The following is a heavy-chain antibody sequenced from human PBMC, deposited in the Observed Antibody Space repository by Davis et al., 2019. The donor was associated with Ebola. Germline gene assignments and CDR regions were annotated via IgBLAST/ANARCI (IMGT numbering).Heavy chain of an antibody. Sequence: GESLKISCAASGFTFSSYAMSWVRQAPGKGLEWVSAISGSGGSTYYADSVKGRFTISRDNSKNTLYLQMNSLRAEDTAVYYCASSPGDSSGYYAYYYYGMDVWGKGTTVTVSS. CDR1: GFTFSSYA. J-gene: IGHJ6*04. V-gene: IGHV3-23*01. D-gene: IGHD3-22*01. CDR3: ASSPGDSSGYYAYYYYGMDV. CDR2: ISGSGGST.